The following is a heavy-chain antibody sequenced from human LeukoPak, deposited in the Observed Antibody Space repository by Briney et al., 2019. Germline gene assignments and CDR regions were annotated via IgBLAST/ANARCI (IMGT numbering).Heavy chain of an antibody. V-gene: IGHV3-23*01. Sequence: GGSLRLSCAASGFTFSSYAMSWVRQAPGKGLEWVSAISGSGGSTYYADSVKGRFTISRDNFKNTLYLQMNSLRAEDTAVYYCARSAVGPIVVAGLDYWGQGTLVTVSS. D-gene: IGHD6-19*01. J-gene: IGHJ4*02. CDR1: GFTFSSYA. CDR3: ARSAVGPIVVAGLDY. CDR2: ISGSGGST.